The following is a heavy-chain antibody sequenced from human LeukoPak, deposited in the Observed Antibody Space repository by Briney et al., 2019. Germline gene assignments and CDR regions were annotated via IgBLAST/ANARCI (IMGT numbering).Heavy chain of an antibody. J-gene: IGHJ3*02. CDR3: ARDRMVYCSGGSCYRYDAFDI. CDR1: GGSISSYY. CDR2: IYYSEST. V-gene: IGHV4-59*01. D-gene: IGHD2-15*01. Sequence: PSETLSLTCTVSGGSISSYYWSWIRQPPGKGLEWIGYIYYSESTNYNPSLKSRVTISVDTSKNQFSLKLSSVTAADTAVYYCARDRMVYCSGGSCYRYDAFDIWGQGTMVTVSS.